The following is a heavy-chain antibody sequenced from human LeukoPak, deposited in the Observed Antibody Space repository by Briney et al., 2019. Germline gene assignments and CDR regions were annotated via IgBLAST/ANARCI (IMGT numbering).Heavy chain of an antibody. CDR3: ASPYDSSGYYYGDDAFDI. V-gene: IGHV4-39*07. Sequence: SETLSLTCTVSGGSISSSSYYWGWIRQPPGKGLEWIGSIYYSGSTYYNPSLKSRVTISVDTSKNQFSLKLSSVTAADTAVYYCASPYDSSGYYYGDDAFDIWGQGTMVTVSS. CDR2: IYYSGST. J-gene: IGHJ3*02. CDR1: GGSISSSSYY. D-gene: IGHD3-22*01.